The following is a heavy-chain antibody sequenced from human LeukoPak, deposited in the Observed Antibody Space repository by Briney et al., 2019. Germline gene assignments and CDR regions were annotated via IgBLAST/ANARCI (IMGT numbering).Heavy chain of an antibody. CDR3: ARDFLYYYYYGMDV. J-gene: IGHJ6*02. CDR2: IWYDGSNK. Sequence: QPGRSLRPSCAASGFTFSSYGMHWVRQAPGKGLEWVAVIWYDGSNKYYADSVKGRFTISRDNSKNTLYLQMNSLRAEDTAVYYCARDFLYYYYYGMDVWGQGTTVTVSS. CDR1: GFTFSSYG. V-gene: IGHV3-33*01.